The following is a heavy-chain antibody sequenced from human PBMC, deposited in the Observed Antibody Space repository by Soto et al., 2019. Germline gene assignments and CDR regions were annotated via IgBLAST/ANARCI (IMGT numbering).Heavy chain of an antibody. D-gene: IGHD3-16*01. CDR2: IYYAGSS. CDR1: GDSISRNVYY. CDR3: ARGLTTLYYFDS. Sequence: PSETLSLTCFVSGDSISRNVYYWTWIRQHPGKGLEWIGHIYYAGSSYYNPSLKSRVTISLDTSKHQFSLKLSSVTAADTAVYFCARGLTTLYYFDSWGQGTLVTVSS. V-gene: IGHV4-31*03. J-gene: IGHJ4*02.